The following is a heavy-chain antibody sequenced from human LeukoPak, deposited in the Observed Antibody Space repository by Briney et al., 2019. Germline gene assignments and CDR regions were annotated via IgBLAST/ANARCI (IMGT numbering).Heavy chain of an antibody. J-gene: IGHJ4*02. V-gene: IGHV1-3*03. CDR1: GYTFASYA. Sequence: ASVKVSCKASGYTFASYAMHWVRQAPGQRLEWMGWINAGNGNTKYSQEFQGRVTITRDTSASTAYMELSSLRSEDMAVYYCARGFGIEMAFDYWGQGTLVTVSS. CDR3: ARGFGIEMAFDY. D-gene: IGHD5-24*01. CDR2: INAGNGNT.